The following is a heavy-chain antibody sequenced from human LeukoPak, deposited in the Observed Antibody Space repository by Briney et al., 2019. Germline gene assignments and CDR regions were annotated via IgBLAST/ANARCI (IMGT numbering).Heavy chain of an antibody. D-gene: IGHD3-10*01. CDR1: GGSISSYY. CDR3: ASLRFGEFGSYFDY. J-gene: IGHJ4*02. Sequence: PSETLSLTCTVSGGSISSYYWSWIRQPPGKGLEWIGYIYYSGSTNYNPSLKSRVTISVDTSKNQFSLKLSSVTAADTAVYYCASLRFGEFGSYFDYWGQGTLVTVSS. V-gene: IGHV4-59*01. CDR2: IYYSGST.